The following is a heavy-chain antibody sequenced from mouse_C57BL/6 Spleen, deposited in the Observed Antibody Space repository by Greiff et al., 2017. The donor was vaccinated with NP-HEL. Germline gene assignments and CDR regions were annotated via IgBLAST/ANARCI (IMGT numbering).Heavy chain of an antibody. Sequence: VQLQQSGPVLVKPGASVKMSCKASGYTFTDYYMNWVKQSHGKSLEWIGVINPYNGGTSYNQKFKGKATLTVDKSSSTAYMELNSLTSEDSAVYYCASLYDGYFAYWGQGTLVTVSA. CDR2: INPYNGGT. CDR3: ASLYDGYFAY. CDR1: GYTFTDYY. J-gene: IGHJ3*01. V-gene: IGHV1-19*01. D-gene: IGHD2-3*01.